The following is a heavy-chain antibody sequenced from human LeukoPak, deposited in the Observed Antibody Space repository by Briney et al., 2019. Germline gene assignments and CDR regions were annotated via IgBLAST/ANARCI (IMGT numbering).Heavy chain of an antibody. CDR3: AKDGYSRGWAFDY. V-gene: IGHV3-23*01. J-gene: IGHJ4*02. D-gene: IGHD6-19*01. Sequence: GGSLRLSCTASGFTFSSYAMSWVRQAPGKGLEWVSAISGSGGSTYYADSVKGRFTISRDNSKNTLYLQMNSLRAEDTAVYCCAKDGYSRGWAFDYWGQGTLVTVSS. CDR1: GFTFSSYA. CDR2: ISGSGGST.